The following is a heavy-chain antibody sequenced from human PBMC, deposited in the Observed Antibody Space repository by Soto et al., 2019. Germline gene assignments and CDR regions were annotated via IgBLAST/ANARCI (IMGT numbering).Heavy chain of an antibody. D-gene: IGHD3-10*01. V-gene: IGHV3-11*01. CDR3: ARGELHPNTMVRGLRFDP. CDR2: ISSSGSTI. J-gene: IGHJ5*02. Sequence: GGSLRLSCAASGFTFSDYYMSWIRQAPGKGLEWVSYISSSGSTIYYADSVKGRFTISRDNAKNSLYLQMNSLRAEDTAVYYCARGELHPNTMVRGLRFDPWGQGTLVTVSS. CDR1: GFTFSDYY.